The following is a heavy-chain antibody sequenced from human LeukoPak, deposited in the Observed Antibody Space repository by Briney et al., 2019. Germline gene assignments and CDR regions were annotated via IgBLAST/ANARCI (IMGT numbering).Heavy chain of an antibody. V-gene: IGHV1-8*01. CDR3: ARAGVYSSSFPFDP. D-gene: IGHD6-6*01. CDR2: MNPNSGNT. CDR1: GYTFTSHH. J-gene: IGHJ5*02. Sequence: ASVKVSCKASGYTFTSHHINWVRQAAGQGFEWMGWMNPNSGNTVYAQKFQGRVSMTWDTSISTAYMELSSLRSEDTAVYYCARAGVYSSSFPFDPWGQGTLVTVSS.